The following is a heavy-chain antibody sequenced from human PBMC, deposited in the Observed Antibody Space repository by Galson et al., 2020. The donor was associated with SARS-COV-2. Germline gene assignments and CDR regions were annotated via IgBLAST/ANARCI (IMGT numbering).Heavy chain of an antibody. J-gene: IGHJ4*02. V-gene: IGHV5-51*01. CDR3: AMSPQLLPATH. CDR2: IYPGDSDT. D-gene: IGHD6-19*01. Sequence: GESLKISCKGSGYFFTSNWIGWVRQVPGKGLEWMGIIYPGDSDTRYSPSFEGQVTISADKSINTAYLQWSSLKASDTAVYYCAMSPQLLPATHLGQGTVVIVSS. CDR1: GYFFTSNW.